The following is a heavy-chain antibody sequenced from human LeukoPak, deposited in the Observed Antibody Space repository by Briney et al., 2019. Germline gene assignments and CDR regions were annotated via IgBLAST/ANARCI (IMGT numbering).Heavy chain of an antibody. J-gene: IGHJ3*02. Sequence: SETLSLTCTVSGGSISSYYWSWIRQPAGKGLEWIGRIYMSGSTNYNSSLKSRVNMSVDTSKNQFSLNLSSVTAADTVMYYCAREAGSSWSRGLDIWGQGTVVTVSS. V-gene: IGHV4-4*07. CDR1: GGSISSYY. CDR2: IYMSGST. D-gene: IGHD6-13*01. CDR3: AREAGSSWSRGLDI.